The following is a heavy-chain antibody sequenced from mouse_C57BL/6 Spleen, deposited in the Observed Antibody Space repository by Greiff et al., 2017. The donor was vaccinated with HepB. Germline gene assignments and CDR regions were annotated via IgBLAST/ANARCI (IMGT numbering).Heavy chain of an antibody. CDR1: GYTFTSYW. D-gene: IGHD2-3*01. CDR2: IYPGSGST. J-gene: IGHJ2*01. CDR3: ARQDGGYYFDY. V-gene: IGHV1-55*01. Sequence: QVHVKQPGAELVKPGASVKMSCKASGYTFTSYWITWVKQRPGQGLEWIGDIYPGSGSTNYNEKFKSKATLTVDTSSSTAYMQLSSLTSEDSAVYYCARQDGGYYFDYWGQGTTLTVSS.